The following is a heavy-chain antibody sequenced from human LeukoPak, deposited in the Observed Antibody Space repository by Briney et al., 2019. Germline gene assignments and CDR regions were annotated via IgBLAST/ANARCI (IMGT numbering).Heavy chain of an antibody. CDR1: GFTFSSYW. CDR2: IKQDGSGK. D-gene: IGHD3-10*01. V-gene: IGHV3-7*03. CDR3: ARTGSGSYYVRDY. J-gene: IGHJ4*02. Sequence: PGGSLRLSCAASGFTFSSYWMSWVRQAPGKGLEWVANIKQDGSGKYYVDSVKGRFTISRDNAKNSLYLQMNSLRAEDMAVYYCARTGSGSYYVRDYWGQGTLVTVSS.